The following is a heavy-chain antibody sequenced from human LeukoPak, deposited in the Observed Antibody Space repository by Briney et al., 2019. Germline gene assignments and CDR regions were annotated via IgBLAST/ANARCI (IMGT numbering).Heavy chain of an antibody. Sequence: GKSLRLSCAASGFSFNNYAMHWVRQAPGKGLEWVAVISYDGKNAFYADSVKGRFTPSRDNSKNTLYLQMNSLRAEDTAVYYCAKDRGGYCSSTSCYSDYWGQGTLVTVSS. CDR3: AKDRGGYCSSTSCYSDY. J-gene: IGHJ4*02. CDR1: GFSFNNYA. D-gene: IGHD2-2*01. V-gene: IGHV3-30*04. CDR2: ISYDGKNA.